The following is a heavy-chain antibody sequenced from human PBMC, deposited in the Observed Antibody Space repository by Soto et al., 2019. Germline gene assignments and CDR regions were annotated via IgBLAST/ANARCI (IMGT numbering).Heavy chain of an antibody. D-gene: IGHD5-12*01. Sequence: TLSLTCTVSGGSISYGNYAWSWIRQTPGKGLEWIGYINHLETTFYNPSFESRLTLSIDRAKNQFSLNLNSMSAADRAVYFCARGGGSDSFDYWGQGILVTVSS. J-gene: IGHJ4*02. CDR3: ARGGGSDSFDY. CDR1: GGSISYGNYA. CDR2: INHLETT. V-gene: IGHV4-30-2*01.